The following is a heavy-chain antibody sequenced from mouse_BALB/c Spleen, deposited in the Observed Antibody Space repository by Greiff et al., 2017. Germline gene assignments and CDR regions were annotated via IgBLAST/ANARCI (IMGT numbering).Heavy chain of an antibody. CDR1: GYSFTGYN. CDR3: ARGYYGNYAMDY. D-gene: IGHD2-1*01. V-gene: IGHV1S135*01. Sequence: EVKLVESGPELGKPGASVKISCKASGYSFTGYNMYWVKQSHRKSLEWIGYIDPYNGGTSYNQKSKGKATLTVDKSSSTAYMHLNSLTSEDSAIYYCARGYYGNYAMDYWGQGTSVTVSS. CDR2: IDPYNGGT. J-gene: IGHJ4*01.